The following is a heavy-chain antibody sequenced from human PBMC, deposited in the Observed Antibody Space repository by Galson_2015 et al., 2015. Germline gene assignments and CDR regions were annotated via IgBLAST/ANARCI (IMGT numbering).Heavy chain of an antibody. V-gene: IGHV3-15*01. Sequence: SLRLSCAASGFTFSNAWMSWVRQAPGKGLEWVGRIKSKTDGGTTDYAAPVKGRFTISRDDSKNTLYLQMNSLKTEDTAVYYCTTVTSPFGESSPTYYYYYGMDVWGQGTTVTVSS. J-gene: IGHJ6*02. D-gene: IGHD3-10*01. CDR2: IKSKTDGGTT. CDR1: GFTFSNAW. CDR3: TTVTSPFGESSPTYYYYYGMDV.